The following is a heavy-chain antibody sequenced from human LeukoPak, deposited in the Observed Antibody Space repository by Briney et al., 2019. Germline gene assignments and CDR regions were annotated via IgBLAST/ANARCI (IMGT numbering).Heavy chain of an antibody. D-gene: IGHD4-17*01. J-gene: IGHJ4*02. CDR1: GGSISSGVYY. CDR2: IYYSGST. V-gene: IGHV4-31*03. CDR3: AREDYGDYAGYFDY. Sequence: SQTLPLTCTVSGGSISSGVYYWSWIRQHPGKGLEWIGYIYYSGSTYYNPSLKSRVTISVDTSKNQFSLKLSSVTAADTAVYYCAREDYGDYAGYFDYWGQGTLVTVSS.